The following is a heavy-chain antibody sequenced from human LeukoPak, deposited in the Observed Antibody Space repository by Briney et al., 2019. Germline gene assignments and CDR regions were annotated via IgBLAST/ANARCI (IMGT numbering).Heavy chain of an antibody. V-gene: IGHV4-39*07. Sequence: SETLSLTCSVSGGSIRSLGYSWGWIRQPPGKGLERLASMYYTGTTYYNPSLKSRVTMSVDTSKNQFSLNLTSVTAADTAVFYCARSVSAYAGRGWFDPWGQGTLVTVSS. CDR1: GGSIRSLGYS. D-gene: IGHD5-12*01. J-gene: IGHJ5*02. CDR3: ARSVSAYAGRGWFDP. CDR2: MYYTGTT.